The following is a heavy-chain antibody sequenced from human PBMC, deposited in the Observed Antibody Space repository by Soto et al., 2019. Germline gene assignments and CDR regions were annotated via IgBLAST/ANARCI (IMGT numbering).Heavy chain of an antibody. CDR1: GFTFSHYT. J-gene: IGHJ6*02. CDR3: ARDQSWLDTSIAPNYYYGLDV. CDR2: ITGSGDYI. Sequence: VQLVESGGGLVKPGGSLRLSCAASGFTFSHYTMHWVRQAPGKGPEWISSITGSGDYISYADSVKGRFTISRDNGQNSLFLQMNSLRAEDTAVFYCARDQSWLDTSIAPNYYYGLDVWGQGTTVTVSS. D-gene: IGHD5-18*01. V-gene: IGHV3-21*01.